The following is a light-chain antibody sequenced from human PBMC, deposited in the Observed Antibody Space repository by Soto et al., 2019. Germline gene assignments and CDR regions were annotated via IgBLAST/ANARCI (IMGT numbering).Light chain of an antibody. CDR2: EVS. J-gene: IGLJ1*01. Sequence: QSVLTQPASVSGSPGQSITISCTGTSSDVGIYNLVSWYQQHPGKAPKLMIYEVSKRPSGVSDRFSGSKSGNTASLTISXXXXXXXXDXYCCSYATSSTYVFGTGTKLTVL. CDR1: SSDVGIYNL. V-gene: IGLV2-23*02. CDR3: CSYATSSTYV.